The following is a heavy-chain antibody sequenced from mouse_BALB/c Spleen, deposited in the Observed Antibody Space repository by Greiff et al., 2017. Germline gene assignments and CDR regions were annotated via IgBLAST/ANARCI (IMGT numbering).Heavy chain of an antibody. CDR2: ISSGGSYT. D-gene: IGHD2-3*01. CDR1: GFTFSSYT. V-gene: IGHV5-6-4*01. CDR3: TTRDGSYDGYYFDY. J-gene: IGHJ2*01. Sequence: EVKLVESGGGLVKPGGSLKLSCAASGFTFSSYTMSWVRQTPEKRLEWVATISSGGSYTYYPDSVKGRFTISRDNAKNTLYLQMSSLKSEDTAMYYCTTRDGSYDGYYFDYWGQGTTLTVSS.